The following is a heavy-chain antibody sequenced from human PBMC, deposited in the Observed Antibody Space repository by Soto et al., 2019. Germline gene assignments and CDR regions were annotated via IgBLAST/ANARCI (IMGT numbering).Heavy chain of an antibody. J-gene: IGHJ6*02. CDR3: AKVYGDFAYYFDAMDV. D-gene: IGHD4-17*01. CDR1: GFIVSSYG. Sequence: QVQVVESGGGVVQPGRSLRLSCAASGFIVSSYGMHWVRQAPGKGLEWVAVISYDGFSKFYADSMKGRFTISRDNSQNTLYLQMHSLRAEDTAVYYCAKVYGDFAYYFDAMDVWGQGTTVTVSS. V-gene: IGHV3-30*18. CDR2: ISYDGFSK.